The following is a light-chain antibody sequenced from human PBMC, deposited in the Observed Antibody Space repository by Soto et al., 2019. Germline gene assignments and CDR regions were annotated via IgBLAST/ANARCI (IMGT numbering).Light chain of an antibody. CDR2: EVS. CDR3: SSYAGSHNVV. CDR1: SSDVGGYDY. Sequence: QSALTQPPSASGSPGQSVTISCTGTSSDVGGYDYVSWYQQYPGKAPKLIIYEVSERPSGVPDRFSGSKSGNTASLTVSGLQAEDEADYFCSSYAGSHNVVFGGGPKVTVL. V-gene: IGLV2-8*01. J-gene: IGLJ2*01.